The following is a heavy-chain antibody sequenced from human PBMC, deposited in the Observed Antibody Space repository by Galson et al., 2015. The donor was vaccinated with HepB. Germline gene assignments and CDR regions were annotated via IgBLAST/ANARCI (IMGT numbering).Heavy chain of an antibody. CDR2: ISSSSSYI. CDR3: ARGIAVAAATPGLYYFDY. V-gene: IGHV3-21*01. CDR1: GFTFSSYS. D-gene: IGHD6-19*01. J-gene: IGHJ4*02. Sequence: SLRLSCAASGFTFSSYSMNWVRQTPGKGLEWVSSISSSSSYIYYADSVKGRFTISRDNAKNSLYLQMNSLRAEDTAVYYCARGIAVAAATPGLYYFDYWGQGTLVTVSS.